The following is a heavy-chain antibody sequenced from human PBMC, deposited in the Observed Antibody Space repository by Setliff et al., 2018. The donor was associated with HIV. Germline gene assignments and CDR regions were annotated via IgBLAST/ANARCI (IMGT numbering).Heavy chain of an antibody. Sequence: SETLSLTCTVSGGSINSGNNYWSWIRQHPGKGLEWIGFIYYSGTTYYNPSLKSRVTISVDTSKNQFSLKLSSVTAADTAVYYCAREDLGSFGTYYYYYMDVWGKGTTVTVSS. V-gene: IGHV4-31*03. CDR3: AREDLGSFGTYYYYYMDV. CDR2: IYYSGTT. J-gene: IGHJ6*03. D-gene: IGHD1-26*01. CDR1: GGSINSGNNY.